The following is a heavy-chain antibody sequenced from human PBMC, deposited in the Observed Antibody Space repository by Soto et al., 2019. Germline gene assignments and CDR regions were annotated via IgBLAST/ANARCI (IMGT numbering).Heavy chain of an antibody. D-gene: IGHD3-10*01. V-gene: IGHV1-18*01. CDR3: ARDNGFGESDV. CDR2: ISAYNGNT. CDR1: GYSFTSYG. J-gene: IGHJ6*02. Sequence: QVQLVQSGAEVKKPGASVKVSCKASGYSFTSYGISWVRQAPGQGLEWMGWISAYNGNTNYAQKLQGRVTITTVTSTSTAYMELRSLSSDDTAVYYCARDNGFGESDVWGQGTTVTVSS.